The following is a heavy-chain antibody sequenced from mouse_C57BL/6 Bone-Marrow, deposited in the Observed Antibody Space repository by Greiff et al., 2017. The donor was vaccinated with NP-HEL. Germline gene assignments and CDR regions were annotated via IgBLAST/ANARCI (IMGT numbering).Heavy chain of an antibody. CDR2: ISSGGSYT. J-gene: IGHJ3*01. CDR1: GFTFSSYG. CDR3: ARRGWRFAY. D-gene: IGHD2-3*01. V-gene: IGHV5-6*02. Sequence: EVKVVESGGDLVKPGGSLKLSCAASGFTFSSYGMSWVRQTPAKRLEWVATISSGGSYTYYPDSVKGRFTISRDNANNTLYRQMSSLKAEDTAMYYSARRGWRFAYWGQGTLVTVSA.